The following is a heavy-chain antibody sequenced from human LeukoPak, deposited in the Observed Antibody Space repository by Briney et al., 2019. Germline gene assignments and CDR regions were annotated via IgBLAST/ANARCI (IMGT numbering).Heavy chain of an antibody. CDR1: GFTFSSYS. CDR3: AKNIGGLDY. V-gene: IGHV3-48*01. CDR2: ISSSSSTI. Sequence: PGGSLRLSCAASGFTFSSYSMNWVRQAPGKGLEWVSYISSSSSTIYYADSVKGRFTISKDNSKNTLYLQMNNLRAEDTARYYCAKNIGGLDYWGQGTLVTVSS. D-gene: IGHD2/OR15-2a*01. J-gene: IGHJ4*02.